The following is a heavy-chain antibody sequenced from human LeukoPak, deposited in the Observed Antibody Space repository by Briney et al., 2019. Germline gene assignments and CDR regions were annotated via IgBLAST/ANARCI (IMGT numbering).Heavy chain of an antibody. Sequence: PGGSLRLSCAASGFTFSSYSMNWVRQAPGKGLEWVSSITSSSSYIYYADSVKGRFTISRDNAKNSLYLQMNSLRAEDTAVYYCARRISGSKFFDYWGQGTLVTVSS. J-gene: IGHJ4*02. CDR2: ITSSSSYI. CDR3: ARRISGSKFFDY. CDR1: GFTFSSYS. D-gene: IGHD1-26*01. V-gene: IGHV3-21*01.